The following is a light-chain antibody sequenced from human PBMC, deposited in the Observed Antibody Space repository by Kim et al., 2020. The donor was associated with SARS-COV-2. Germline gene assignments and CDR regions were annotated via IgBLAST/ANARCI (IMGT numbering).Light chain of an antibody. CDR2: DVN. Sequence: GQSITISCTGTSSDSVGYNFVSWYQQHPGEVPKLMIYDVNNRPSGVSNRFSGSKSGNTASLTISGLQAEDEADYYCSAYTTISTWVFGGGTKLTVL. CDR1: SSDSVGYNF. J-gene: IGLJ3*02. CDR3: SAYTTISTWV. V-gene: IGLV2-14*03.